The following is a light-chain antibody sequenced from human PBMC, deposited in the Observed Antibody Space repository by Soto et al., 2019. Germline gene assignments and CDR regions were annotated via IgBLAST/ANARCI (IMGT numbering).Light chain of an antibody. CDR2: GAF. Sequence: DIVMTQSPATLSVSAGERATLSCRASQNINTNLAWYQQKPGQAPRLLVYGAFTRAPGIPARFSGSGSGTEFALTITSLQSEDFAVYYCQQYNNWPPITFGQGTRLEIK. CDR3: QQYNNWPPIT. CDR1: QNINTN. J-gene: IGKJ5*01. V-gene: IGKV3-15*01.